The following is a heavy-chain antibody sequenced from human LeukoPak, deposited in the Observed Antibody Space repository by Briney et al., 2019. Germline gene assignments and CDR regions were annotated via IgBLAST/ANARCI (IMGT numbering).Heavy chain of an antibody. CDR1: GFTFSSYG. CDR3: ARDQVRGFAYYYGMDV. Sequence: GGSLRLSCAASGFTFSSYGMHWVRQAPGKGLEWVAVIWFDGSNKYYADSVKGRFTISRDNSKNTLYLQMNSLRAEDTAVYYCARDQVRGFAYYYGMDVWGQGTTVTVSS. J-gene: IGHJ6*02. CDR2: IWFDGSNK. D-gene: IGHD3-22*01. V-gene: IGHV3-33*01.